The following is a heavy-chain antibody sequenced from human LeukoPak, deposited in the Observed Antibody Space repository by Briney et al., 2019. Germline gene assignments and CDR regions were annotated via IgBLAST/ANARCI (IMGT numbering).Heavy chain of an antibody. Sequence: SETLSLTCTVSGGSVSSGSYYWSWIRQPPGEGLEWIGYIYYSGSTNYNPSLKSRVTISVDTSKNQFSLKLSSVTAADTAVYYCASQLRYFDWLLRFDYWGQGTLVTVSS. CDR1: GGSVSSGSYY. CDR2: IYYSGST. CDR3: ASQLRYFDWLLRFDY. V-gene: IGHV4-61*01. D-gene: IGHD3-9*01. J-gene: IGHJ4*02.